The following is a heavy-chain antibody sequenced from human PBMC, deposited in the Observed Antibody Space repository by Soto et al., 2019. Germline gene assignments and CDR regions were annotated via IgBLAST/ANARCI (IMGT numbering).Heavy chain of an antibody. V-gene: IGHV1-24*01. CDR1: GYTLTELS. CDR3: ETYRGFCSSTSCYAWVYYFDY. D-gene: IGHD2-2*01. Sequence: GASVKVSCKVSGYTLTELSMHWVRQAPGKGLEWMGGFDPEDGETIYAQKIQGRVTMTEDTSTDTAYMEMSSLRSEDTAEYYCETYRGFCSSTSCYAWVYYFDYWGQGTLVTVSS. CDR2: FDPEDGET. J-gene: IGHJ4*02.